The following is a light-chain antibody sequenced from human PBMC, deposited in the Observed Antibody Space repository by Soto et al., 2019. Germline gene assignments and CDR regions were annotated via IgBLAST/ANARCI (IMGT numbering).Light chain of an antibody. CDR1: QSVSSRY. V-gene: IGKV3-20*01. CDR2: ATS. J-gene: IGKJ1*01. CDR3: QQYGSSRST. Sequence: EIVLTQSPGTLSLSPGDTAALSCRASQSVSSRYLAWYQQKSGQAPRLLIYATSSRATDIPDRFIGYGSGTDLTLTISGLEPEDFAVYYCQQYGSSRSTFGQGAKVEIK.